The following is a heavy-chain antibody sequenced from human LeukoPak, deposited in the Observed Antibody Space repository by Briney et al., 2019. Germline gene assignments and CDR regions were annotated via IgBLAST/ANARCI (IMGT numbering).Heavy chain of an antibody. CDR2: INPNSGVT. CDR1: GYTFTGYY. J-gene: IGHJ4*02. D-gene: IGHD2-15*01. Sequence: GASVKVSCKASGYTFTGYYMHWVRQAPGQGLEWMGWINPNSGVTNYAQKFQGRVTMSRDTSISTAYMELSRLRSDDTAVYYCARDGRWSRLDYWGQGTLVTVST. V-gene: IGHV1-2*02. CDR3: ARDGRWSRLDY.